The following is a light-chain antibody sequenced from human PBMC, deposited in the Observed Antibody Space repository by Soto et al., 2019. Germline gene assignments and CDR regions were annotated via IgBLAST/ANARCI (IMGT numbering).Light chain of an antibody. CDR1: SSDDGGYNY. J-gene: IGLJ1*01. CDR2: EVS. Sequence: QSALTQPASVSGSPGQSITISCTGTSSDDGGYNYVSWYQQHPGKAPKLMIYEVSNRPSGVSNRFSGSKSGNTASLTISGLQAEDEADYYCSSYTSSATLNFGTGTKVTVL. V-gene: IGLV2-14*01. CDR3: SSYTSSATLN.